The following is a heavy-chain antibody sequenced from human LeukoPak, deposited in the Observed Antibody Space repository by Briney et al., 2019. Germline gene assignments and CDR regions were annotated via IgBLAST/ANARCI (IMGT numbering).Heavy chain of an antibody. Sequence: GASVKVSCKASGYTFTGYYMHWVRQAPGQGLEWMGWINPNSGGTNYAQKFQGRVTMTRDTSISTAYMELSRLRSDDTAVYYCARVGITMVRGDELLYFDYWGQGTLVTVSS. D-gene: IGHD3-10*01. CDR2: INPNSGGT. CDR3: ARVGITMVRGDELLYFDY. CDR1: GYTFTGYY. J-gene: IGHJ4*02. V-gene: IGHV1-2*02.